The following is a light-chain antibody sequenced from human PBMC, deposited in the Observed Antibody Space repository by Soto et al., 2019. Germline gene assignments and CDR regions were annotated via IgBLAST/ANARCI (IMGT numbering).Light chain of an antibody. CDR3: QQYNFYSYT. V-gene: IGKV1-5*03. Sequence: DIQMTQSPSTLSASVGDRVTITCRASQSVSSWLAWYQQEPGKAPKLLIYKASSLESGVPSRFSGSGSGTEFTLTISSLQPDDFATYYCQQYNFYSYTFGQGTKVDIK. CDR2: KAS. J-gene: IGKJ2*01. CDR1: QSVSSW.